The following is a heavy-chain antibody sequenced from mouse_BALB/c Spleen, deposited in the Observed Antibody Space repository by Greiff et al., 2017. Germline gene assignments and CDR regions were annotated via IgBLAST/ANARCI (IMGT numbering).Heavy chain of an antibody. CDR3: ARDPGSSPLDV. Sequence: EVQLVESGGGLVKPGGSLKLSCAASGFTFSDYYMYWVRQTPEKRLEWVATISDGGSYTYYPDSVKGRFTISRDNAKNNLYLQMSSLKSEDTAMYYCARDPGSSPLDVWGAGTTVTVSS. CDR1: GFTFSDYY. CDR2: ISDGGSYT. J-gene: IGHJ1*01. V-gene: IGHV5-4*02. D-gene: IGHD1-1*01.